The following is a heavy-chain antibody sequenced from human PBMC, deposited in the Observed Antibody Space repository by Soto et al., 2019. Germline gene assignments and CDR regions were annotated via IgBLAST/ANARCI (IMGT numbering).Heavy chain of an antibody. CDR3: ASVVPKYSSSANYYFDY. Sequence: TSETLSLTCTVSGGSISSGGYYWSWIRQHPGKGLEWIGYIYYSGSTYYNPSLKSRVTISVDTSKNQFSLKLSSVTAADTAVYYCASVVPKYSSSANYYFDYWGQGTLVTVSS. J-gene: IGHJ4*02. V-gene: IGHV4-31*03. CDR2: IYYSGST. CDR1: GGSISSGGYY. D-gene: IGHD6-6*01.